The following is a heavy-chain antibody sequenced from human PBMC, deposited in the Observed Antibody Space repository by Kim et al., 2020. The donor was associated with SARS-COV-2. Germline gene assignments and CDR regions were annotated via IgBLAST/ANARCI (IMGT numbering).Heavy chain of an antibody. Sequence: DGDNKYYADDVNSRFTISRNNSKNTLYLQMNSLRAEDTAVYYCARTPRPDYWGQGTLVTVSS. D-gene: IGHD2-15*01. V-gene: IGHV3-30*01. CDR2: DGDNK. J-gene: IGHJ4*02. CDR3: ARTPRPDY.